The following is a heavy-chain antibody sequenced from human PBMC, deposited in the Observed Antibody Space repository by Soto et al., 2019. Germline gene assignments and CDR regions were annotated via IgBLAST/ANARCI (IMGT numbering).Heavy chain of an antibody. Sequence: SETLSLTCTVSGGSISSYYWSWIRQPPGKGLEWIGYIYYSGSTNYNPSLKSRVTISVDTSKNQFSLKLSSVTAADTAVYYCARGYSGGSWYFDYWGQGTLVTVSS. J-gene: IGHJ4*02. V-gene: IGHV4-59*01. D-gene: IGHD6-19*01. CDR1: GGSISSYY. CDR2: IYYSGST. CDR3: ARGYSGGSWYFDY.